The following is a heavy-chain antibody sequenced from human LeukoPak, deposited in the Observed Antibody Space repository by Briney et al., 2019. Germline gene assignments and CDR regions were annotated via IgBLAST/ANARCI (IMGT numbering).Heavy chain of an antibody. D-gene: IGHD2-15*01. CDR3: ARGYLNWAKIPYY. CDR2: IYHTGNT. Sequence: SETLSLTCTVSGYSISSGYYWDWIRQPPGKGLEWIGSIYHTGNTYYNASLKSRVTISVDTSKNQFSLKLSSATAADTAMYYCARGYLNWAKIPYYWGQGSLVTVSS. CDR1: GYSISSGYY. J-gene: IGHJ4*02. V-gene: IGHV4-38-2*02.